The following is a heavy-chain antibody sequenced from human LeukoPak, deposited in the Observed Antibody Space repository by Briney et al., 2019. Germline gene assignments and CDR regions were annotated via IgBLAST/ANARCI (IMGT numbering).Heavy chain of an antibody. CDR1: SGSMSSYY. D-gene: IGHD1-26*01. J-gene: IGHJ4*02. V-gene: IGHV4-59*01. Sequence: PSETLSLTCTVSSGSMSSYYWNWLRQPPGKGLEWIGYIYYIGSTNYNPSLKSRVSMSVDTSKNQFSLKLISVTAADTAVYYCARMSGSYSYFDYWGQGALVTVSS. CDR3: ARMSGSYSYFDY. CDR2: IYYIGST.